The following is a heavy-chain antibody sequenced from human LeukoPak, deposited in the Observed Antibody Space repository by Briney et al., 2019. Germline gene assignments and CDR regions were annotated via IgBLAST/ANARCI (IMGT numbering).Heavy chain of an antibody. CDR1: GFTFSDYS. CDR3: AADSSGYYFDY. CDR2: ISSSGSSI. J-gene: IGHJ4*02. V-gene: IGHV3-11*04. Sequence: TPGGSLRLSCAASGFTFSDYSMSWIRQAPGKGLEWVSYISSSGSSIYYADSVKGRFTISRDNAKNSLYLQMNSLRAEDTAVYYCAADSSGYYFDYWGQGTLVTVSS. D-gene: IGHD3-22*01.